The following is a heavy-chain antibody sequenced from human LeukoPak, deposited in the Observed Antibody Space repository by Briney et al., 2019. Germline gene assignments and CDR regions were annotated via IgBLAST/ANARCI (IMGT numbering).Heavy chain of an antibody. CDR3: AKDRQSSGWDNCLDS. Sequence: GGSLRLSCAASGFTFSNYDMHWVRQAPGKGLEWVADISYDGSNKYYADSVKGRFTISRDNSKNTLYLQVNSLRAEDTAVYYCAKDRQSSGWDNCLDSWGQGALVTVSS. CDR2: ISYDGSNK. CDR1: GFTFSNYD. J-gene: IGHJ5*01. D-gene: IGHD6-19*01. V-gene: IGHV3-30*18.